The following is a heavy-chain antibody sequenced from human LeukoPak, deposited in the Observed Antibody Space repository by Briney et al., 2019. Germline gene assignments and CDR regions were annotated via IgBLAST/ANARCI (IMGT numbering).Heavy chain of an antibody. Sequence: ASVKVSCKASGYTFTGYYMHWVRQAPGQGLEWMGWINPNSGGTNYAQKFQGRVTMTRDTSISTAYMELSRLRSDDTAVYYCAREVVVTGLVRYNWFDPWGQGTLVTVSS. CDR2: INPNSGGT. CDR3: AREVVVTGLVRYNWFDP. J-gene: IGHJ5*02. D-gene: IGHD2-21*02. CDR1: GYTFTGYY. V-gene: IGHV1-2*02.